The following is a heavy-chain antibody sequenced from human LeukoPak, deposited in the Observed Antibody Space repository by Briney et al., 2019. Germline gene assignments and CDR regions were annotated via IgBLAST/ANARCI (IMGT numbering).Heavy chain of an antibody. CDR1: GFTFSSYS. CDR2: ISSSSSYI. J-gene: IGHJ4*02. CDR3: ARDWNLAFDY. V-gene: IGHV3-21*01. D-gene: IGHD1-7*01. Sequence: GGSLRLSCAASGFTFSSYSMNWVRRAPGKGLEWVSSISSSSSYIYYADSVKGRFTISRDNAKNSLYLQMNSLRAEDTAVYYCARDWNLAFDYWGQGTLVTVSS.